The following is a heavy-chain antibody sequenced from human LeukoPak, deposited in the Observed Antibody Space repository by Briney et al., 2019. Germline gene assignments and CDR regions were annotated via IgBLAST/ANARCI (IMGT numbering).Heavy chain of an antibody. J-gene: IGHJ4*02. CDR2: TYYSRST. CDR3: ARGVSFFDY. D-gene: IGHD2-15*01. CDR1: GGSFSGYY. V-gene: IGHV4-59*01. Sequence: SETLSLTCAVYGGSFSGYYWSWIRQPPGKGLEWIGYTYYSRSTNYNPSLKSRVTTSVDTSKNQFSLKLSSVTAADTAVYYCARGVSFFDYWGQGTLVTVSS.